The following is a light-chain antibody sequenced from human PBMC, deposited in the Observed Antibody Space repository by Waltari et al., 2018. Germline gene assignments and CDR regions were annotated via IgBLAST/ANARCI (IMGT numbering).Light chain of an antibody. J-gene: IGKJ3*01. CDR1: QSLVHSDGNTY. CDR2: KVS. CDR3: MQGTHWLT. Sequence: DVVMTQSLLSLPVTLGQPASISCRSSQSLVHSDGNTYLNWFQQRPGQSPRRLIYKVSKRDSGVPDRFSGSGSGTDFTLKISRVEAEDVGVYYCMQGTHWLTFGPGTKVDIK. V-gene: IGKV2-30*02.